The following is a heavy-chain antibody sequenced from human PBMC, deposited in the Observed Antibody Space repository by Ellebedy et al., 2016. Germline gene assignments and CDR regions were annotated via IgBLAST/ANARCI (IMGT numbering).Heavy chain of an antibody. Sequence: ASVKVSCKASGYTFTSYGISWVRQAPGQGLEWMGWISAYNGNTNYAQKLQGRVTMTTDTSTSTAYMELRSLRSDDTAVYYCARVGTPDYYYYGMDVWGQGTTVTVSS. V-gene: IGHV1-18*04. CDR1: GYTFTSYG. J-gene: IGHJ6*02. CDR2: ISAYNGNT. D-gene: IGHD1-1*01. CDR3: ARVGTPDYYYYGMDV.